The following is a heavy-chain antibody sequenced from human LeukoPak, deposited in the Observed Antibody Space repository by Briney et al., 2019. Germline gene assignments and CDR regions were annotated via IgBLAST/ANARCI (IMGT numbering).Heavy chain of an antibody. Sequence: ASVEVSCKVSGYTLTELSMHWVRQAPGKGLEWMGGFDPEDGETIYAQKFQGRVTITEDTSTDTAYMELSSLRSEDTAVYYCATDLAAAGTPMGYWGQGTLVTVSS. CDR1: GYTLTELS. D-gene: IGHD6-13*01. V-gene: IGHV1-24*01. CDR3: ATDLAAAGTPMGY. CDR2: FDPEDGET. J-gene: IGHJ4*02.